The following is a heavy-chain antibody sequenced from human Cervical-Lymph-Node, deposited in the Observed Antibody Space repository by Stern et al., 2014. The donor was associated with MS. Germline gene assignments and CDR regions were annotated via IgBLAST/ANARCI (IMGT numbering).Heavy chain of an antibody. CDR3: ARSPRTFGGVAYTFDI. D-gene: IGHD3-16*01. Sequence: QDQLVQSGAEVKKSGSSVKVSCKASGGSFSSYPITWVRQAPGQGLEWMGGIIPVFDLANYAQKFQGRGTINADASTTTAYMELSSLRSDDTAVYYCARSPRTFGGVAYTFDIWGQGTMVTVSS. V-gene: IGHV1-69*12. CDR1: GGSFSSYP. J-gene: IGHJ3*02. CDR2: IIPVFDLA.